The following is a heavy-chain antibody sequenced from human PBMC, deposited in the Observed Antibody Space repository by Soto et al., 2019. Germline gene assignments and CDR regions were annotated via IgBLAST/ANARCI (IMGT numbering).Heavy chain of an antibody. CDR3: AHSWYCSGGSCYYTYYFDY. CDR1: GFSLSTSGVG. J-gene: IGHJ4*02. Sequence: QITLKESGPTLVKPTQTLTLTCTFSGFSLSTSGVGVGWIRQPPGKALEWLALIYWDDDKRYSPSLKSRLTNTKDTXXNXVDXTSPNMDPVDTATYYCAHSWYCSGGSCYYTYYFDYWGQGTLVTVSS. CDR2: IYWDDDK. D-gene: IGHD2-15*01. V-gene: IGHV2-5*02.